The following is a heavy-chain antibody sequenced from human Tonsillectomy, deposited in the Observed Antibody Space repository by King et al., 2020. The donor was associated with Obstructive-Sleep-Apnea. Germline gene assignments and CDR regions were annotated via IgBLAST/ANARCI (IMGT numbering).Heavy chain of an antibody. D-gene: IGHD6-19*01. V-gene: IGHV3-21*01. CDR3: ARDPGNGAWYTVDY. CDR2: ISSSSGFR. CDR1: GFTFSDYS. J-gene: IGHJ4*02. Sequence: EVQLVESGGGLVKPGGSLRLSCVVSGFTFSDYSMNWVRQAPGKGLEWVSSISSSSGFRYYTDSVKGRFTISRDNAKNSLYLQMNSLRAEETAVYYCARDPGNGAWYTVDYWGQGTLVTVSS.